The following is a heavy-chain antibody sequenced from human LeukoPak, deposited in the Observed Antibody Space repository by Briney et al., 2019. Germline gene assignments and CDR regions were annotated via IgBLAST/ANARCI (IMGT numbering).Heavy chain of an antibody. CDR3: ARPSGGISFKRFDY. V-gene: IGHV4-34*01. Sequence: GSLRLSCAASGFTFSSYWMTWIRQPPGKGLEWIGEIGHNGSTNYNPSLKGRVTISLDTSKNQFSLKLTAVTAADTAMYYCARPSGGISFKRFDYWGQGTLVTVSS. D-gene: IGHD1-14*01. CDR2: IGHNGST. CDR1: GFTFSSYW. J-gene: IGHJ4*02.